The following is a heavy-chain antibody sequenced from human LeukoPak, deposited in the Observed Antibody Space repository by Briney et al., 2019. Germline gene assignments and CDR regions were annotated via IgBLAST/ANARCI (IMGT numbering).Heavy chain of an antibody. CDR1: GYTFTSYG. CDR2: INPNSGGT. D-gene: IGHD2-15*01. J-gene: IGHJ6*03. Sequence: ASVKVSCKASGYTFTSYGTSWVRQAPGQGLEWMGWINPNSGGTNYAQKFQGRVTMTRDTSISTAYMELSRPRSEDSAVKYCAKCYGSGGCCFGFYYYYMGGWGKGTTVTVYS. CDR3: AKCYGSGGCCFGFYYYYMGG. V-gene: IGHV1-2*02.